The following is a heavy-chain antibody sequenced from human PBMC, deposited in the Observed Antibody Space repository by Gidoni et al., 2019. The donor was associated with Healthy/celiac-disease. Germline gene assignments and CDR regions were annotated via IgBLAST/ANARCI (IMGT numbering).Heavy chain of an antibody. CDR1: GYTLTELS. J-gene: IGHJ4*02. CDR3: ATESIVGSTTVYDY. V-gene: IGHV1-24*01. CDR2: FDPEDGET. Sequence: YGAEMKKPGASVQVSCKVSGYTLTELSMHWVRQAPGKGLEWMGGFDPEDGETSYAQKFQGRVTMTEDTSTDTAYMELSSLRSEDTAVYYCATESIVGSTTVYDYWGQGTLVTVSS. D-gene: IGHD1-26*01.